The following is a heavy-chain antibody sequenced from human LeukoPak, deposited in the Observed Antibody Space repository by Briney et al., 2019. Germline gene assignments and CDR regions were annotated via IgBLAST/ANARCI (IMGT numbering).Heavy chain of an antibody. D-gene: IGHD3-22*01. Sequence: PSETLSLTCTVSGGSISTNYWSWIRQPAGKGLECIGRIYNSGNTNYSPSLESRVTMSADTSKNQFSLKLSSVTAADTAVYYCVRGSFDRSGYFLFDYWGPGTLVTVSS. J-gene: IGHJ4*02. CDR1: GGSISTNY. CDR3: VRGSFDRSGYFLFDY. V-gene: IGHV4-4*07. CDR2: IYNSGNT.